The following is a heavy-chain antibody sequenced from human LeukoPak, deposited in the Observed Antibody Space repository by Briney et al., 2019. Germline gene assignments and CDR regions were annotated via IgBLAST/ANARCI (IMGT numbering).Heavy chain of an antibody. V-gene: IGHV4-59*12. CDR3: AREGMITGTLPPPFDY. J-gene: IGHJ4*02. Sequence: SETLSLTCTVSGGSISSYYWSWIRQPPGKGLEWIGYIYYSGSTNYNPSLKSRVTMSVDTSKNQFSLKLSSVTAADTAVYYCAREGMITGTLPPPFDYWGQGTLVTVSS. CDR2: IYYSGST. D-gene: IGHD1-7*01. CDR1: GGSISSYY.